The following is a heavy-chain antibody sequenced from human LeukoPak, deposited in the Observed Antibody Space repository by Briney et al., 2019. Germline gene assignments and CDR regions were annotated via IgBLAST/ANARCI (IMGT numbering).Heavy chain of an antibody. CDR3: ARSYGNTGYYYYGMDV. D-gene: IGHD3-9*01. J-gene: IGHJ6*02. CDR2: IYYSGTS. Sequence: LETLSLTCTVSGGSISGYYWSWIRQPPGKGLEWIAYIYYSGTSNYNPSLKSRVTISLDTSKNQFSLKMSSVTAADTAVYYCARSYGNTGYYYYGMDVWGQGTPVTVSS. V-gene: IGHV4-59*01. CDR1: GGSISGYY.